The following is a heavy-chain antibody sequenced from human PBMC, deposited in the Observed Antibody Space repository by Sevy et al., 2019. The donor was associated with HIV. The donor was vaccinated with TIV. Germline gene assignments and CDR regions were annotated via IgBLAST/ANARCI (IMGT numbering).Heavy chain of an antibody. CDR1: GFTFSYYT. CDR2: ISSGSSYI. CDR3: ARSLEYYDSSGANDY. J-gene: IGHJ4*02. V-gene: IGHV3-21*01. D-gene: IGHD3-22*01. Sequence: GGSLRLSCAASGFTFSYYTMKWVRQAPGKGLEWVSSISSGSSYISYGESVKGRFTISRDNAKNSLFLQMNSLRAEDTAVYYCARSLEYYDSSGANDYWGQGTLVTVSS.